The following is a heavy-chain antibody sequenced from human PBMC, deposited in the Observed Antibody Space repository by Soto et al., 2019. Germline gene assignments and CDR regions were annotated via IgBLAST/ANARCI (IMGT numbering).Heavy chain of an antibody. CDR2: INAGNGNT. CDR1: GYTFTSYA. J-gene: IGHJ4*02. Sequence: QVQLVQSGAEVKKPGASVKVSCKASGYTFTSYAMHWVRQAPGQRLEWMGWINAGNGNTKYSQKFQGRVTITRDTSASTAYMELSSLRSEDTAVYYCARVARVGIGGGLTTNIDYWGQGTLVTVSS. V-gene: IGHV1-3*01. D-gene: IGHD3-22*01. CDR3: ARVARVGIGGGLTTNIDY.